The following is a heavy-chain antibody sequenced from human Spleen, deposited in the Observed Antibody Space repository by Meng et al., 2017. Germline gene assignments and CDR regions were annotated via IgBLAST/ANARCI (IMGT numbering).Heavy chain of an antibody. J-gene: IGHJ4*02. CDR2: IDPKSGDT. CDR3: AKNSGSGGYFASWDWKY. D-gene: IGHD3-10*01. CDR1: GYNFPDYW. V-gene: IGHV1-2*06. Sequence: ASVKVSCKPSGYNFPDYWLHWVRRAPGQGLEWMGRIDPKSGDTHYAQRFQGRVTMTGDTSISTAYMELSGLRSDDTAMYYCAKNSGSGGYFASWDWKYWGEGTLVTVSS.